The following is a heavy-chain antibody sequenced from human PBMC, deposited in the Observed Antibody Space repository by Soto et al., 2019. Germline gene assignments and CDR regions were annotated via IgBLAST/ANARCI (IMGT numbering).Heavy chain of an antibody. J-gene: IGHJ6*02. Sequence: QVQLVQSGAEVKTPGSSVKVSCKASGGTFSTHAISWVRQAPGQGLEWLGGIIPTLGTPNYAQKFQGRVTVTADEYTSTAYMEVSRLTSEDTAVYYCARAAFRSGYYGYYYGMDVWGQGTAVNV. CDR1: GGTFSTHA. V-gene: IGHV1-69*01. CDR3: ARAAFRSGYYGYYYGMDV. D-gene: IGHD3-3*01. CDR2: IIPTLGTP.